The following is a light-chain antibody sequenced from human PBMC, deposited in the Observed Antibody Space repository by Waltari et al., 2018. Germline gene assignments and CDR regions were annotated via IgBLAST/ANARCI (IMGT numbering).Light chain of an antibody. CDR3: QQYNSAPYN. CDR2: KAS. Sequence: IQMTQSPSSLSASVGYRVTITCRASQGISSWLAWYQQKPGKAPKLLIYKASNFQSGVPSRFSGSGSGTDVTLTISSLQPEDFATYYCQQYNSAPYNFGQGTKVEIK. CDR1: QGISSW. V-gene: IGKV1-5*03. J-gene: IGKJ2*01.